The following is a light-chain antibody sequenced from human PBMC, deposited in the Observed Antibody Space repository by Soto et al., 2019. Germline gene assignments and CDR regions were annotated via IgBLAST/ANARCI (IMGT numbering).Light chain of an antibody. J-gene: IGLJ2*01. Sequence: QSALTQPASVSGSPGQSITISCTGTSSDVGGYNYVSWYQQHPGKAPKLMIYEVSNRPSGVSNRFSGSKSGNTASLTISGLQAEDEADYSCSSYTSNSTHVVFGGGTKLTVL. V-gene: IGLV2-14*01. CDR1: SSDVGGYNY. CDR2: EVS. CDR3: SSYTSNSTHVV.